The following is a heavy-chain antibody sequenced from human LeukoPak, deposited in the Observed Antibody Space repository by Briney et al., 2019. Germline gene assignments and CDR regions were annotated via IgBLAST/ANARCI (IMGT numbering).Heavy chain of an antibody. J-gene: IGHJ6*02. CDR3: VLLWFGPTDV. CDR1: GFTFDDYA. V-gene: IGHV3-9*01. Sequence: GRSLRLSCAASGFTFDDYAMHWVRQAPGKGLEWVSGISWNSGSIGYADSVQGRFTISRDNAKNSLYLQMNSLRAEDTALYYCVLLWFGPTDVWGQGTTVTVSS. D-gene: IGHD3-10*01. CDR2: ISWNSGSI.